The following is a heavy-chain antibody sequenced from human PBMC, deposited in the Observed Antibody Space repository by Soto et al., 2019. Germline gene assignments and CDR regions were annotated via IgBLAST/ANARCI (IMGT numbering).Heavy chain of an antibody. J-gene: IGHJ6*02. CDR3: ARYCSSTSCYNYYYYGMDV. CDR2: LIPIFGTA. Sequence: QVQLVQSGAEVKKPGSSVKVSCKASGGTFSSYAISWVRQAPGQGLEWMGGLIPIFGTANYAQKFQGRVTITADESTSTAYMELSSLRSEDTAVYYCARYCSSTSCYNYYYYGMDVWGQGTTVTVSS. CDR1: GGTFSSYA. V-gene: IGHV1-69*01. D-gene: IGHD2-2*02.